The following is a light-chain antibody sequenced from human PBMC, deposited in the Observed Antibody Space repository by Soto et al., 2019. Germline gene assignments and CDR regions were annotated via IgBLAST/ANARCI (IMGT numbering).Light chain of an antibody. Sequence: EVVLTQSQGTRFFPPGEKAPFSGRAIQMVNANPLAGNQQKGGQAPRLLIYGASTRATGAPERSSGSGFGTAYSLIINRLEPEDFALYYCQLYGGSPPRGTFGPGTTVEI. CDR2: GAS. CDR1: QMVNANP. J-gene: IGKJ3*01. V-gene: IGKV3-20*01. CDR3: QLYGGSPPRGT.